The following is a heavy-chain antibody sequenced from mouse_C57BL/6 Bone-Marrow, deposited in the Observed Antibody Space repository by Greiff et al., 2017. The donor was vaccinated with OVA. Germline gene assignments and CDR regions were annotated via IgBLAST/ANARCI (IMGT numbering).Heavy chain of an antibody. J-gene: IGHJ3*01. Sequence: VQLQQSGTVLARPGASVKMSCKTSGYTFTSYWMHWVKQRPGQGLEWIGAIYPGNSDTSYNQKFKGKAKLTAVTSASTAYMELRSLTNVDSAVYYCTKYVSGYPFAYWGQGTLVTVSA. CDR2: IYPGNSDT. V-gene: IGHV1-5*01. CDR3: TKYVSGYPFAY. D-gene: IGHD3-2*02. CDR1: GYTFTSYW.